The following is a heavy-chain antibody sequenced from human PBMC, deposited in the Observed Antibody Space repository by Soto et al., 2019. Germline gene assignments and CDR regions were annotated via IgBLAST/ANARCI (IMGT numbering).Heavy chain of an antibody. J-gene: IGHJ4*02. Sequence: GGSLRLSCSASGFTFSNFPMTWVRQAPGKGLEWVSYISGASNYIYYADSVKGRFTISRDNAKNSVTLQMNILRDEGTAVYYCARQVYKVVTPIVYWGQGTLVTVYS. CDR2: ISGASNYI. D-gene: IGHD2-21*02. V-gene: IGHV3-48*02. CDR3: ARQVYKVVTPIVY. CDR1: GFTFSNFP.